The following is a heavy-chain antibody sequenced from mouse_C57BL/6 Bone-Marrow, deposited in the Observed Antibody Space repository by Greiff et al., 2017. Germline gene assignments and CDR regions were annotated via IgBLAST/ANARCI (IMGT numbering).Heavy chain of an antibody. Sequence: QVQLKESGAELVKPGASVKMSCKASGYTFTTYPIEWMKQNHGKSLEWIGNFHPYNDDIKYNEKFKGKATLTVEKSSNTVYLELSRLTSDDSAVYYCARSSTFFYYFDYWGQGTTLTGSS. D-gene: IGHD5-1*01. CDR3: ARSSTFFYYFDY. J-gene: IGHJ2*01. CDR1: GYTFTTYP. CDR2: FHPYNDDI. V-gene: IGHV1-47*01.